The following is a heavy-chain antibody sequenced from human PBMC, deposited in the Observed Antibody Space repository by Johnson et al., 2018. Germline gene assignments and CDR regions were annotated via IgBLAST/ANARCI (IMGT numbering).Heavy chain of an antibody. Sequence: QVQLQQWGAGLLKPSETLSLTCAVYGGSFSGYYWSWIRQPPGKGLEWIGEINHSGNTNYSPSLKSRVTISVDTSQNQFSLKLGSVTAADTAVYYCARGRIVVIPAATISHFQHWGQGTLVTVSA. CDR3: ARGRIVVIPAATISHFQH. D-gene: IGHD2-2*01. CDR2: INHSGNT. CDR1: GGSFSGYY. V-gene: IGHV4-34*01. J-gene: IGHJ1*01.